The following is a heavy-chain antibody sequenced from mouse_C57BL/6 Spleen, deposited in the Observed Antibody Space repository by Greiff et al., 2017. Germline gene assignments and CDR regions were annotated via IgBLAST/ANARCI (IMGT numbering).Heavy chain of an antibody. J-gene: IGHJ4*01. CDR3: ARDPYYGKRYYAMDY. D-gene: IGHD2-1*01. CDR1: GFTFSSYA. V-gene: IGHV5-4*01. CDR2: ISDGGSYT. Sequence: EVQVVESGGGLVKPGGSLKLSCAASGFTFSSYAMSWVRQTPEKRLEWVATISDGGSYTYYPDNVKGRFTISRDNAKNNLYLQMSHLKSEDTAMYYCARDPYYGKRYYAMDYWGQGTSVTVSS.